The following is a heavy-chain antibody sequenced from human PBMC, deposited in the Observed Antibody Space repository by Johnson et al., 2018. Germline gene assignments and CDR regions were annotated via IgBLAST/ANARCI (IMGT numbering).Heavy chain of an antibody. V-gene: IGHV1-46*01. D-gene: IGHD5-24*01. CDR2: INPSGGYT. CDR1: GYTFTSYY. J-gene: IGHJ3*02. Sequence: QEQLVESGAEVKKPGASVEVSCKASGYTFTSYYMHWVRQAPGQGLEWMGIINPSGGYTTYAQKFQGRVTMTRDTSTSTVYMELSSLRSEDTAVYYCARVDGPDAFDIWGQGTMVTVSS. CDR3: ARVDGPDAFDI.